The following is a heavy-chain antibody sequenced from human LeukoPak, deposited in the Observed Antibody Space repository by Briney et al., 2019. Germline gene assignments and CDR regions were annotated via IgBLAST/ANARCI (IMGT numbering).Heavy chain of an antibody. CDR1: GGTFSGYA. CDR2: IIPSLGTA. CDR3: ARAYGGGYCSSTSCYYWFDP. Sequence: SVKVSCKASGGTFSGYAVSWVRQAPGQGLEWMGRIIPSLGTANYAQKFQGRVTITADKSTNTAYMELSSLKSEDTAVYYCARAYGGGYCSSTSCYYWFDPWGQGTLVTVSS. V-gene: IGHV1-69*04. D-gene: IGHD2-2*01. J-gene: IGHJ5*02.